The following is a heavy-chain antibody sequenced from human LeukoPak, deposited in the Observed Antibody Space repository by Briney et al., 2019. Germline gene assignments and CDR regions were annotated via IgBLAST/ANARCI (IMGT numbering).Heavy chain of an antibody. Sequence: GGSLRLSCAASGFIFSTQRMHWVRQAPGKGLVWVSYINIDERITGYADSVKGRFTISRDNAKNTLYLQMNSLRAEDTAIYYCFREGGDWGQGTLVTVSS. CDR1: GFIFSTQR. J-gene: IGHJ4*02. V-gene: IGHV3-74*01. D-gene: IGHD3-10*01. CDR2: INIDERIT. CDR3: FREGGD.